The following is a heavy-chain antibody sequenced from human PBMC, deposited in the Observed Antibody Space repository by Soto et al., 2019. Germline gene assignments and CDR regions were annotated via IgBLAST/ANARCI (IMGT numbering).Heavy chain of an antibody. J-gene: IGHJ4*02. CDR2: IKEDGSEI. V-gene: IGHV3-7*01. CDR3: ARDIGFDYVN. D-gene: IGHD3-16*01. Sequence: LRLSCAVSEFNVMSYWMSWVRQAPGKGLKWVASIKEDGSEIYYLQSVRGRFTISRDSAGNALHLAMNYLSAEDTGVYFCARDIGFDYVNWGQGTLVTVSS. CDR1: EFNVMSYW.